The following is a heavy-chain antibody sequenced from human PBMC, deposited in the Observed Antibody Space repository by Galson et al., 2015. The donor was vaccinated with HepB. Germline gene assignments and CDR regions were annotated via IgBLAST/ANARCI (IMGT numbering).Heavy chain of an antibody. D-gene: IGHD6-13*01. CDR1: GFTVSSNY. V-gene: IGHV3-66*01. J-gene: IGHJ4*02. CDR3: ARVYSSSWYRTYYFDY. Sequence: SLRLSCAASGFTVSSNYMSWVRQAPGKGLEWVSVIYSGGSTYYADSVKGRFTISRDNSKNTLYLQMNSLRAVDTAVYYCARVYSSSWYRTYYFDYWGQGTLVTVSS. CDR2: IYSGGST.